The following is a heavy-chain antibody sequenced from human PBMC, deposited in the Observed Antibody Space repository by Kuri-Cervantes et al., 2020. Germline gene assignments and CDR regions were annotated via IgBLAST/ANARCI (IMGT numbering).Heavy chain of an antibody. V-gene: IGHV1-18*01. D-gene: IGHD4-17*01. J-gene: IGHJ6*03. CDR1: GYTFTSYG. CDR2: ISAYNGNT. Sequence: ASVKVSCKASGYTFTSYGISWVRQAPGQGLEWMGRISAYNGNTNYAQKLQGRVTMTTDTSTSTAYMELRSLRSDDTAVYYCATITNGDYDVLGYYYYYMDVWGKGTTVTVSS. CDR3: ATITNGDYDVLGYYYYYMDV.